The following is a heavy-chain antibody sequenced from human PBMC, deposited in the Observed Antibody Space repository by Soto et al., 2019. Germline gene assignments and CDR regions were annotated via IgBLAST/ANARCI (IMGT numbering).Heavy chain of an antibody. V-gene: IGHV3-30*18. J-gene: IGHJ4*02. Sequence: QVQLVESGGGVVQPGRSLRLSCAASGFTFSSYGMHWFRQAPGKGLEWVAVISYDGSNKYYADSVKGRFTICSDNSKNTPYLQMNSLRAEDTAVYYCAKGLNSDYWGQGTLVTVSS. CDR2: ISYDGSNK. CDR1: GFTFSSYG. CDR3: AKGLNSDY.